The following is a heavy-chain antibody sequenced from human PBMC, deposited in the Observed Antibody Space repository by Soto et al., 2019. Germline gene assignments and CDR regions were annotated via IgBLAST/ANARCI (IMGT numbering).Heavy chain of an antibody. Sequence: QVQLVESGGGVVQPGRSLRLSCAASGFTFSSYAMHWVRQAPGKGLEWVAVISYDGSNKNYADSVKGRFTISRDNSKKTLYLQMNSLRAEDTAVYYCARGYDFWSGYYYPYGMDVWGQGTTVTVSS. CDR3: ARGYDFWSGYYYPYGMDV. J-gene: IGHJ6*02. CDR1: GFTFSSYA. CDR2: ISYDGSNK. V-gene: IGHV3-30-3*01. D-gene: IGHD3-3*01.